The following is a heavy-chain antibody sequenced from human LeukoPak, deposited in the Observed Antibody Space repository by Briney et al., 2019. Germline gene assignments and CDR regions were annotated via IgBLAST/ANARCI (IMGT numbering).Heavy chain of an antibody. CDR3: ARVEEGYGSGRRENYYYYYMDV. D-gene: IGHD3-10*01. CDR2: IYYSGST. J-gene: IGHJ6*03. V-gene: IGHV4-39*07. Sequence: PSETLSLTCTVSGGSISSSSYYWGWIRQPPGKGLEWIGSIYYSGSTNYNPSLKSRVTISVDTSKNQFSLKLNSVTAADTAVYYCARVEEGYGSGRRENYYYYYMDVWGKGTTVTISS. CDR1: GGSISSSSYY.